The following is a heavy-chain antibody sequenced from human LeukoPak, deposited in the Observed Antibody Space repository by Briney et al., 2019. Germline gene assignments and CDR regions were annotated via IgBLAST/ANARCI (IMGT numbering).Heavy chain of an antibody. V-gene: IGHV3-21*01. D-gene: IGHD5-18*01. CDR3: AGESIQLWKGGHNWFDP. Sequence: PGGSLRLSCAASGFTFSNYYMNWVRQAPGKGLEWVSSISGSSSYIYYADSVKGRFTISRDNAKNSLYLQMNSLRAEDTAVYYCAGESIQLWKGGHNWFDPWGQGTLVTVSS. CDR1: GFTFSNYY. CDR2: ISGSSSYI. J-gene: IGHJ5*02.